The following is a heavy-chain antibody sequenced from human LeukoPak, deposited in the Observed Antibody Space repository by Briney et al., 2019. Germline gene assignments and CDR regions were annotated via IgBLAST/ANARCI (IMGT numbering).Heavy chain of an antibody. CDR3: ARGLSYAVAYGDY. CDR2: INRDGTGT. D-gene: IGHD6-19*01. J-gene: IGHJ4*02. CDR1: GFIFSDYW. V-gene: IGHV3-74*01. Sequence: GGSLRLSCPPSGFIFSDYWFHWVRQTPGQGLVWVAAINRDGTGTSHADSVRGRFTVSRDNAKNTLYLQLNSLRADDTAVYYCARGLSYAVAYGDYWGQGTLVTVSS.